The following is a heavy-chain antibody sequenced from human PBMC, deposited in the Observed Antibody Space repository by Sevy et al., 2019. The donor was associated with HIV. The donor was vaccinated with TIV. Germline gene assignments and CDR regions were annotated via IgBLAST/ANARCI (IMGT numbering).Heavy chain of an antibody. CDR1: GYTFTDYY. CDR2: INPNSGGT. Sequence: ASVKVSCKASGYTFTDYYVHWVRQAPGQGLEWMGWINPNSGGTNYAQNFQGRVTMTRDTSISTAYMELRRLTSDDTAVYFCARAEGVFGPLRGGTWPFDYWGQGSLVTVSS. CDR3: ARAEGVFGPLRGGTWPFDY. V-gene: IGHV1-2*02. J-gene: IGHJ4*02. D-gene: IGHD3-10*02.